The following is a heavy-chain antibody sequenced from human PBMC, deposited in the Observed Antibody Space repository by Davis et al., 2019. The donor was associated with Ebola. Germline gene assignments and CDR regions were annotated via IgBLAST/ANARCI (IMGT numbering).Heavy chain of an antibody. CDR1: GFTFNSYW. CDR3: ARGTLPGFTTSGFDS. V-gene: IGHV5-51*01. D-gene: IGHD3-22*01. Sequence: GESLKISCPGSGFTFNSYWIGWVRQMPGKGLEWMGVMYLRYSETTYSPSFQGQVTFPADNSINTVYLQCSSLKASDTATYYCARGTLPGFTTSGFDSWGQGTLVTVSS. J-gene: IGHJ4*02. CDR2: MYLRYSET.